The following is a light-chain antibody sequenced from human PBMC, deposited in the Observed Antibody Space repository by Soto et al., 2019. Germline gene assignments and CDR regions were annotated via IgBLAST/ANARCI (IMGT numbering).Light chain of an antibody. Sequence: QSVLTQPPSVSGAPGQRVTISCTGASSNVGPGDAVHWYQHLPGTAPKLLIYADNIRASGVPDRFSAYKSGTSASLAITGLQAEDEGDYYCQSYDNGLSVYVFGTGTKVTVL. CDR2: ADN. CDR3: QSYDNGLSVYV. V-gene: IGLV1-40*01. CDR1: SSNVGPGDA. J-gene: IGLJ1*01.